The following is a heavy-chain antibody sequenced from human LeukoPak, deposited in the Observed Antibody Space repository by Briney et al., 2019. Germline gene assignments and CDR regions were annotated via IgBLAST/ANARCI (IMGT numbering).Heavy chain of an antibody. CDR3: AREVNGAFDI. V-gene: IGHV1-46*01. D-gene: IGHD2-21*01. CDR1: GYTFTSYY. J-gene: IGHJ3*02. CDR2: INPSGGST. Sequence: ASVKVSCKASGYTFTSYYMHWLRQAPGQGLEWMGLINPSGGSTSYAQKFQGRVTMTRDTSTSTVYMELSSLRSEDTAVYYCAREVNGAFDIWGQGTMVTVSS.